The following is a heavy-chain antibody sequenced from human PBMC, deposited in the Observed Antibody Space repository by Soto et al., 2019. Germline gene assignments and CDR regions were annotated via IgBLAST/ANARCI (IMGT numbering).Heavy chain of an antibody. J-gene: IGHJ4*02. CDR2: ISAYNGNT. V-gene: IGHV1-18*04. Sequence: GASVNVSCKASGYTFTSYGISWVRQAPGQGLEWMGWISAYNGNTNYAQKLQGRVTMTTDTSTSTAYMELRSLRSDDTAVYYCARFDDDYGDYTPGNWGQGTLVTVSS. CDR3: ARFDDDYGDYTPGN. CDR1: GYTFTSYG. D-gene: IGHD4-17*01.